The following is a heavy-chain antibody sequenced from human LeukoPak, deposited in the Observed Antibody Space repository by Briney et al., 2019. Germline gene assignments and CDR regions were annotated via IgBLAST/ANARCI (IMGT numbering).Heavy chain of an antibody. V-gene: IGHV3-48*01. CDR3: AKGGPYDILTGKNAFDI. J-gene: IGHJ3*02. CDR2: ISSSSSTT. Sequence: GGSLRLSCAASGFTFSSYEMNWVRQAPGKGLEWVSYISSSSSTTYYADSVKGRFTISRDNAKNSLYLQMNSLRAEDTAVYYCAKGGPYDILTGKNAFDIWGQGTMVTVSS. D-gene: IGHD3-9*01. CDR1: GFTFSSYE.